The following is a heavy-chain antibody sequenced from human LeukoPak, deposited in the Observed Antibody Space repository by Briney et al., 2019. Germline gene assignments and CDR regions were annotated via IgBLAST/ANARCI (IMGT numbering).Heavy chain of an antibody. D-gene: IGHD4-23*01. CDR1: GYSFTSYW. V-gene: IGHV5-51*01. CDR2: IYPGDSDT. CDR3: ARHGRGGPMTMVVNYNY. Sequence: GECLKISCRGSGYSFTSYWIGWVRQMPGKGLEWMAIIYPGDSDTRYSPSFQGQVTISADKSISTAYLQWSSLKASDTAMYYCARHGRGGPMTMVVNYNYWGQGTLVTVSS. J-gene: IGHJ4*02.